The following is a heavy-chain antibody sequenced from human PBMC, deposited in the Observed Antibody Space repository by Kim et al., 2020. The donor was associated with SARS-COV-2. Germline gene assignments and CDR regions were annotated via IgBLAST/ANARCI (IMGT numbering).Heavy chain of an antibody. CDR1: GYSFTSYY. V-gene: IGHV1-46*01. J-gene: IGHJ6*02. CDR2: INPSSGTT. D-gene: IGHD3-16*01. CDR3: ARDLPITTYGMDV. Sequence: ASVKVSCKASGYSFTSYYIHWVRQAPGQGLEWMGKINPSSGTTGYAQKFQDRVTMTRDTSTSTAYMEVSSLRSEDTAVYFCARDLPITTYGMDVWGQGTT.